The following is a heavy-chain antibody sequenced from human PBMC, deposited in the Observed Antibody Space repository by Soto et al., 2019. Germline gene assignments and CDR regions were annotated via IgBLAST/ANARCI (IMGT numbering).Heavy chain of an antibody. D-gene: IGHD1-20*01. CDR2: TGLSGRTT. CDR3: ATVHNTSRSFNY. CDR1: GFTFSDYY. Sequence: GGSLRLSCTASGFTFSDYYMSWIRQAPGKGLEWVSTTGLSGRTTYYGDSVKGRFTVSRDNSRNTLDLQMSSLRAEDTAVYYCATVHNTSRSFNYWGRGTLVTVS. J-gene: IGHJ4*02. V-gene: IGHV3-23*01.